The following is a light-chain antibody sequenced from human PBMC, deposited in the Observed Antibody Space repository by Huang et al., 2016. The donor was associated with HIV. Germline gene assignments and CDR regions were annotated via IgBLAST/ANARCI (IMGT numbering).Light chain of an antibody. CDR2: DVS. CDR3: QQRGNWPFT. V-gene: IGKV3-11*01. Sequence: EIVLTQSPATLSLSPGETTTLSCRASQSVSTYLSWFQQKRGQPPRLVMYDVSNRATGIPARFRGSGSGTDFTLTISRLEPEDFAVYYCQQRGNWPFTFGQGTRLEI. J-gene: IGKJ5*01. CDR1: QSVSTY.